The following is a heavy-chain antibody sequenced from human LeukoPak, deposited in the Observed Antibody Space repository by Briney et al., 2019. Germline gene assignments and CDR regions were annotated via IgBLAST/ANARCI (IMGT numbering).Heavy chain of an antibody. CDR3: ATKKSGYEMGAFDI. CDR2: MNPNSGNT. V-gene: IGHV1-8*01. CDR1: GYTFTSYD. J-gene: IGHJ3*02. Sequence: ASVKVSCKASGYTFTSYDINWVRQATGQGLEWMGWMNPNSGNTGYAQKFQGRVTMTRDTSTSTVYMELSSLRSGDTAVYYCATKKSGYEMGAFDIWGQGTMVTVSS. D-gene: IGHD5-12*01.